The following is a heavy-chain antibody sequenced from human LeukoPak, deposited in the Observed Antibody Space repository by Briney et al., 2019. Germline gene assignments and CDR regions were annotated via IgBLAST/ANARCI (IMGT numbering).Heavy chain of an antibody. Sequence: PGGSLRLSCAASGFTLSGHWMSWVRQAPGKGLEWVANINEDGSEKYHVDSVKGRFTISRDNAKNSLFLQMNSLRAEDTAVYYCARDWWVYSSSWYEIDVWGQGTVITVSS. CDR2: INEDGSEK. J-gene: IGHJ3*01. CDR3: ARDWWVYSSSWYEIDV. V-gene: IGHV3-7*01. CDR1: GFTLSGHW. D-gene: IGHD6-13*01.